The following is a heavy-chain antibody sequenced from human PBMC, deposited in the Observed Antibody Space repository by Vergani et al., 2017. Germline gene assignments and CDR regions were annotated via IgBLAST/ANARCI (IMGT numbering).Heavy chain of an antibody. CDR3: AKDSSTITMIVVSQAPTDY. CDR1: GFTFSSYS. J-gene: IGHJ4*02. CDR2: ISGSGGST. D-gene: IGHD3-22*01. Sequence: EVQLVESGGGLVKPGGSLRLSCAASGFTFSSYSMNWVRQAPGKGLEWVSAISGSGGSTYYADSVKGRFTISRDNSKNTLYLQMNSLRAEDTAVYYCAKDSSTITMIVVSQAPTDYWGQGTLVTVSS. V-gene: IGHV3-23*04.